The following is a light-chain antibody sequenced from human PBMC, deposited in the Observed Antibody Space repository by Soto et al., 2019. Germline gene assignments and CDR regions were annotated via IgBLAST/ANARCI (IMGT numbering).Light chain of an antibody. V-gene: IGKV3-20*01. CDR2: AAS. CDR1: QSVSSSY. CDR3: QQYGRSPLT. J-gene: IGKJ4*01. Sequence: EIVLTQSPGTLSLSPGERATLSCRASQSVSSSYLAWYQQKPGQPPRLLIYAASTRATGIPERFSGSGSGTDFTLTISRLETEDFAVYYCQQYGRSPLTFGGGTKLEIK.